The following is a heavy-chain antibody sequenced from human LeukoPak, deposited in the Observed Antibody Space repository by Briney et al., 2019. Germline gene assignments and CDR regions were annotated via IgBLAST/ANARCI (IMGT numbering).Heavy chain of an antibody. CDR1: GYTFTSYG. CDR3: ASHKDYGDYYYFDY. J-gene: IGHJ4*02. Sequence: ASVKVSCKASGYTFTSYGVSWVRQAPGQGLEWTGWISTYNGYTNNTQKLQGRVTMTTDTSTSTVYMELRSLRSDDTAVYYCASHKDYGDYYYFDYWGQGTLVTVSS. D-gene: IGHD4-17*01. CDR2: ISTYNGYT. V-gene: IGHV1-18*01.